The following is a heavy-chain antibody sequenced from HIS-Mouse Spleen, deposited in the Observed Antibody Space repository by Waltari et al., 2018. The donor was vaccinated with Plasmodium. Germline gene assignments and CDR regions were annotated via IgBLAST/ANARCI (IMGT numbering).Heavy chain of an antibody. D-gene: IGHD6-13*01. CDR2: INPNSGGT. CDR3: ARVLGYKAAAGTFVEYFQH. J-gene: IGHJ1*01. Sequence: CQASGYTFTGYYMHWVRQAPGQGLEWMGWINPNSGGTNYAQKFQGRVTMTRDTSISTAYMELSRLRSDDTAVYYCARVLGYKAAAGTFVEYFQHWGQGTLVTVSS. V-gene: IGHV1-2*02. CDR1: GYTFTGYY.